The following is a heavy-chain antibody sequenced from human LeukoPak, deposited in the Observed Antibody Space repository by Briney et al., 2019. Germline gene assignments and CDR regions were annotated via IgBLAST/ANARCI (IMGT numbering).Heavy chain of an antibody. CDR3: AKDKAVLPLYYFDY. J-gene: IGHJ4*02. Sequence: GGSLRLSCAASGFTFSGYSMNWVRQAPGKGLEWVSAISGSGGSTYYADSVKGRFTISRDNSKNTLYLQMNSLRAEDTAVYYCAKDKAVLPLYYFDYWGQGTLVTVSS. CDR2: ISGSGGST. D-gene: IGHD2-15*01. CDR1: GFTFSGYS. V-gene: IGHV3-23*01.